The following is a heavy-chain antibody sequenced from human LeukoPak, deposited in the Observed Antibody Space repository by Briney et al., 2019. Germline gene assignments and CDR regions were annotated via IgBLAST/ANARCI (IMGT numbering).Heavy chain of an antibody. CDR1: GASISTYY. V-gene: IGHV4-59*08. D-gene: IGHD3-10*01. CDR3: ARHLWSLGDYGLGSYFGP. J-gene: IGHJ3*01. Sequence: SETLSLTCTVSGASISTYYWGWIRQPPEKRPEWIGHISYSGGTNYNPSLKSRVTISMDTSKNQFSLNLSSVTAADTAVYYCARHLWSLGDYGLGSYFGPWGEGTMVTVSS. CDR2: ISYSGGT.